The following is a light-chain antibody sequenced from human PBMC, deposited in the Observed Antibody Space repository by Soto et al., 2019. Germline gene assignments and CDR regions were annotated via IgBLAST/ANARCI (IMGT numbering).Light chain of an antibody. J-gene: IGKJ1*01. CDR3: QQYDSYPPT. V-gene: IGKV3-20*01. Sequence: EIVLTQSPGTLSLSPGERATLSCRASQSVSSSYLAWYQQKPGQAPRLLIYGASSRATGIPDRFSGSGSGTEFSLTISRLEPEDFATYYCQQYDSYPPTLGQGTKVDIK. CDR1: QSVSSSY. CDR2: GAS.